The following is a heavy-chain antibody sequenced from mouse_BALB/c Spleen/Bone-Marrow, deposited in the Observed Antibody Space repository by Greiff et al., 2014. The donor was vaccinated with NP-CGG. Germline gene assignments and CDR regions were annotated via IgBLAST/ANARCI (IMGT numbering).Heavy chain of an antibody. CDR1: GYTFTTYY. Sequence: QVQLKDSGPELVKPGASVRISCKVSGYTFTTYYLHWVKQRPGQGLEWIGWIYPGDLNTKYNEQFKATATLTADKSSSIAYMQLSSLTSEDSAVYFCVREDYGSVSFDYWGQGTTLTVSS. V-gene: IGHV1S56*01. CDR2: IYPGDLNT. J-gene: IGHJ2*01. CDR3: VREDYGSVSFDY. D-gene: IGHD1-1*01.